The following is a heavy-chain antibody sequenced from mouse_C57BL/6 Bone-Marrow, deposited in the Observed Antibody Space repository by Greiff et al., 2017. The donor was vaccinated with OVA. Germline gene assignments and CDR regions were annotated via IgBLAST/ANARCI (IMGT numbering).Heavy chain of an antibody. D-gene: IGHD2-4*01. CDR1: GYTFTDYN. CDR2: INSNNGGT. CDR3: ARGGNYDYDGGAWFAY. Sequence: EVKLMESGPELAKPGASVKIPCKASGYTFTDYNMDWVKQSHGKSLEWIGDINSNNGGTIYNQKFKGKATLTVDKSSSTAYMELRSLTSEDTAVYYCARGGNYDYDGGAWFAYWGQGTLVTVSA. V-gene: IGHV1-18*01. J-gene: IGHJ3*01.